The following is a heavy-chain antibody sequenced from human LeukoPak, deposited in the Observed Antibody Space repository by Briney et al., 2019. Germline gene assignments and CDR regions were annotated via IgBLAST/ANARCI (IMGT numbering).Heavy chain of an antibody. CDR1: GGSISSGGYS. V-gene: IGHV4-30-2*01. Sequence: PSETLSLTCAVSGGSISSGGYSWSWIRQPPGKGLEWIGYIYHSGSTYYNPSLKSRVTISVDRSKNQFSLKLSSVTAADTAVYYCATWYSSGWDDNWFDPWGQGTLVTVSS. CDR3: ATWYSSGWDDNWFDP. J-gene: IGHJ5*02. D-gene: IGHD6-19*01. CDR2: IYHSGST.